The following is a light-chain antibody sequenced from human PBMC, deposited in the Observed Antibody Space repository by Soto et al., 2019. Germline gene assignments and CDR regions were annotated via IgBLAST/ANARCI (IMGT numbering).Light chain of an antibody. Sequence: EIMLTHSPGTLSLSPGERATLSCRASQSVRSTYLAWYQQKPGQAPRLLIYGASTRATGIPDRFSGSRSGTDFTLTISRLEPEDFVVYYCQQYDGSQLAFGGGTKVEIK. V-gene: IGKV3-20*01. CDR3: QQYDGSQLA. J-gene: IGKJ4*01. CDR1: QSVRSTY. CDR2: GAS.